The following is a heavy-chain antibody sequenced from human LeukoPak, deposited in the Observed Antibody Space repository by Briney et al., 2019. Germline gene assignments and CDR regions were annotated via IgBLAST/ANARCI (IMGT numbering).Heavy chain of an antibody. CDR2: ISAYNGNT. D-gene: IGHD3-16*02. CDR3: ASPIMITFGGVIAFDY. J-gene: IGHJ4*02. V-gene: IGHV1-18*01. Sequence: ASVKVSCKASGYTFTSYGISWVRQAPGKGLEWMGWISAYNGNTNYAQKLQGRVTMTTDTSTSTAYMELRSLRSDDTAVYYCASPIMITFGGVIAFDYWGQGTLVTVSS. CDR1: GYTFTSYG.